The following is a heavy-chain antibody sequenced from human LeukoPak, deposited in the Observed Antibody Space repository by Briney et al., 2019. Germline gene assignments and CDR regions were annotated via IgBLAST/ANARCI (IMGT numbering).Heavy chain of an antibody. CDR3: ARFRYCSSTSCRKWGSNWFDP. Sequence: ASVKVSCKASGYTFTSYDINWVRQATGQGREWMGWMNPNSGNTGYAQKFQGRVTMTRNTSISTAYMELSSLRSEDTAVYYCARFRYCSSTSCRKWGSNWFDPWGQGTLVTVSS. D-gene: IGHD2-2*01. J-gene: IGHJ5*02. V-gene: IGHV1-8*01. CDR1: GYTFTSYD. CDR2: MNPNSGNT.